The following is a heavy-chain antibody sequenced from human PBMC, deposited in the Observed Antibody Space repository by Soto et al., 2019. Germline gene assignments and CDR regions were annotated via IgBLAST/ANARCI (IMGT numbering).Heavy chain of an antibody. D-gene: IGHD5-12*01. CDR3: ARSTGSGFRPGTNRFNGCDP. J-gene: IGHJ5*02. CDR2: IIPIFRTP. Sequence: QVQLVQSGAEVKQPGSSVKVSCQASGVTFSSFAISWVRQAPGQGLEWMGGIIPIFRTPNYAQNFQGRVTITADESTSSVYMELSRLRSEDTAVYYCARSTGSGFRPGTNRFNGCDPWGQGTLVTVSS. CDR1: GVTFSSFA. V-gene: IGHV1-69*01.